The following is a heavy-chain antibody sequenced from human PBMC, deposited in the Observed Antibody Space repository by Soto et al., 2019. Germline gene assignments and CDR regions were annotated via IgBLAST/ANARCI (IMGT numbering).Heavy chain of an antibody. D-gene: IGHD5-18*01. Sequence: QVQLVESGGGVVQPGRSLRLSCAASGFTFSNYALHWVRQAPGKSLEWVAVVSYDGSHIYYADSAKGRFTISRDNSKNTLHLQRTSLRPEDTAVYYCAGNMDTAMATYYYGLDVWAQGTTVTVSS. V-gene: IGHV3-30-3*01. J-gene: IGHJ6*02. CDR1: GFTFSNYA. CDR2: VSYDGSHI. CDR3: AGNMDTAMATYYYGLDV.